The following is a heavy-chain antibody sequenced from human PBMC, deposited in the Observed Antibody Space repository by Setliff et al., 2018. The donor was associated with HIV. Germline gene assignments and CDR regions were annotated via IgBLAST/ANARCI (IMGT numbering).Heavy chain of an antibody. CDR2: IYHSGST. V-gene: IGHV4-39*07. CDR3: ARRSVTYYYDSSGYYDGAFDI. CDR1: GGSIIYTSYY. J-gene: IGHJ3*02. Sequence: SETLSLTCTVSGGSIIYTSYYWGWIRQPPGKGLEWIGSIYHSGSTYYNPSLKSRVTISVDTSKNQFSLKLSPVTAADTAVYYCARRSVTYYYDSSGYYDGAFDIWGQGTMVTVSS. D-gene: IGHD3-22*01.